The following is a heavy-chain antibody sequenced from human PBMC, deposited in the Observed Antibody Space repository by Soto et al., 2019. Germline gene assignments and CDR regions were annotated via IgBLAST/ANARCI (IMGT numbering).Heavy chain of an antibody. CDR3: ARQAARNYIDS. Sequence: GGSLRLSCAASGFTFSSYAMHWVRQAPGKGLEWVAVISYDGSNKYYADSVKGRFTISRDNSKNTLYLQMNSLRADDTAVYYCARQAARNYIDSWGQGNSVTVSS. CDR1: GFTFSSYA. J-gene: IGHJ4*02. V-gene: IGHV3-30-3*01. D-gene: IGHD6-6*01. CDR2: ISYDGSNK.